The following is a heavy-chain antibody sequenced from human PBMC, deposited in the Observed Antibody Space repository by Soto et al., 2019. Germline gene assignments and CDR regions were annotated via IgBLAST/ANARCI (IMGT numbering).Heavy chain of an antibody. CDR3: ARELPPAPGSFREDALDI. D-gene: IGHD6-13*01. V-gene: IGHV1-69*15. CDR2: IIPIFGTT. CDR1: GGTFSNYA. J-gene: IGHJ3*02. Sequence: QVQLVQSGAELKKPGSSVKVSCQASGGTFSNYAISWVRQAPGQGLEWMGKIIPIFGTTNYAQHFRGRVTITADEYTTTAYMELSILRSDDTALYYCARELPPAPGSFREDALDIWGQGTMITVSS.